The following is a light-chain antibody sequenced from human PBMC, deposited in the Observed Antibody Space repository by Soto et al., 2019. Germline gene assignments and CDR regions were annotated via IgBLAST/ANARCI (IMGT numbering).Light chain of an antibody. J-gene: IGKJ1*01. V-gene: IGKV1-5*01. CDR1: QSISLS. Sequence: IRMTQSPSTLSAFVGHLVAITCRASQSISLSLAWYQQKPGKAPDLLISDASNLERGVPSRFSGSGSGTEFTLTISSLQPDDFATYYCQQYNSYWTFGPGTKVDIK. CDR2: DAS. CDR3: QQYNSYWT.